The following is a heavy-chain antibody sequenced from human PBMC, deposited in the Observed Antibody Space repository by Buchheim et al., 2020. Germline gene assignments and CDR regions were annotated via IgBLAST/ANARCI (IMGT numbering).Heavy chain of an antibody. CDR3: AKEEVPNDY. Sequence: EAQLLESGGGLVQPGGSLRLSCAVSGFTFSNSAMTWVRQAPGKGLEWVSAISRSGDTTYYADSVMGRFTIPRDTSKNTLYLQMNSLRVDDMAVYYCAKEEVPNDYWGLGT. V-gene: IGHV3-23*01. J-gene: IGHJ4*02. CDR1: GFTFSNSA. CDR2: ISRSGDTT.